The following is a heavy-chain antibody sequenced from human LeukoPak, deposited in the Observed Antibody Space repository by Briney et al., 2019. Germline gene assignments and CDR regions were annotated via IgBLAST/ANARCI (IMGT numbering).Heavy chain of an antibody. D-gene: IGHD1-26*01. CDR2: ISWSSGSI. J-gene: IGHJ4*02. CDR3: AKGYSGSYSYFDY. V-gene: IGHV3-9*01. CDR1: GFTFDDYA. Sequence: GGSLRLSCAASGFTFDDYAMLWVRQAPGRGLEWVSGISWSSGSIGCADSVKGRFTISRDNAKNSLYLQMNTLRAEDTALYYCAKGYSGSYSYFDYWGQGTLVTVSS.